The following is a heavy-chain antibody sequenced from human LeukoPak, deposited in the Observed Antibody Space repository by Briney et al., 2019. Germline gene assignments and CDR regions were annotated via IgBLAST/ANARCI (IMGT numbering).Heavy chain of an antibody. CDR2: IYYSGST. D-gene: IGHD2-15*01. V-gene: IGHV4-30-4*08. Sequence: PSETLSLTCTVSGGSISSGDYYWSWIRQPPGKGLEWIGYIYYSGSTYYNPSLKSRVTISVDTSKNQFSLKLSSVTAADTAVYYCARADIVVVVALRGSYFDYWGQGTLVTVSS. CDR1: GGSISSGDYY. J-gene: IGHJ4*02. CDR3: ARADIVVVVALRGSYFDY.